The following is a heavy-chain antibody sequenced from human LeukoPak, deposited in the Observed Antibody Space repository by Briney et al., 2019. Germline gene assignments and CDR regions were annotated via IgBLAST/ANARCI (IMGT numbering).Heavy chain of an antibody. CDR2: ISGNEGDT. CDR3: VKGNSGSYYSAFDS. CDR1: GFTFSSYA. Sequence: PGGSLILSCSASGFTFSSYAMYWVRQAPGKGLEFVSGISGNEGDTYYADSVKGRFTISRDNSKNTLYFQMSSLRAEDTAVYYCVKGNSGSYYSAFDSWGQGTLVTVSS. D-gene: IGHD1-26*01. J-gene: IGHJ4*02. V-gene: IGHV3-64*05.